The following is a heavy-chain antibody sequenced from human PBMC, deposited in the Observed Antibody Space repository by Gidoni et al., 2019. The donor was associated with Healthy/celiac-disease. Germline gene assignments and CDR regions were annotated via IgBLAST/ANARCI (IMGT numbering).Heavy chain of an antibody. D-gene: IGHD5-12*01. V-gene: IGHV3-15*01. J-gene: IGHJ3*02. CDR3: TITLEMATVFDAFDI. Sequence: EVQLVESGGGLVKPGGYLSLSCAASGFTFSNAWMSWVRQAPGKGREWVGRIKSKTDGGTTDYAAPVKGRFTISRDESKNTLYLQMNSLKTEDTAVYYCTITLEMATVFDAFDIWGQGTMVTVSS. CDR1: GFTFSNAW. CDR2: IKSKTDGGTT.